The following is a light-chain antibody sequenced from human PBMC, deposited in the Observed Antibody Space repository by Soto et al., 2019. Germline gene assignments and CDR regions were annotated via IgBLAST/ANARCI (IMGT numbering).Light chain of an antibody. CDR1: QSLLHSNGYKY. CDR3: MQALQAPYT. J-gene: IGKJ2*01. CDR2: LGS. Sequence: DIVMTQSPLSLPVTPGEPASISCRSSQSLLHSNGYKYLDWYLQKPGQSPQLLIYLGSNRASGVPNRFSVSGSATDFTLKISRVEAEDVGVYYCMQALQAPYTFGPGTKLEIK. V-gene: IGKV2-28*01.